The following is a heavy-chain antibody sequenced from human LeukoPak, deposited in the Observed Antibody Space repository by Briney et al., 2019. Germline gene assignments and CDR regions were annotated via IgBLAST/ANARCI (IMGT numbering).Heavy chain of an antibody. J-gene: IGHJ4*02. V-gene: IGHV3-30*02. CDR1: GFTFSIYV. D-gene: IGHD3-16*01. Sequence: TGGSLRLSCAASGFTFSIYVMRWVRQAPGQGLEWVALLRNDGSTKYYADSVRARFTISRDNSKNTLYLEMNSLRAEDTAVYYCARNLRGSYFDYWGQGTLVSVSS. CDR3: ARNLRGSYFDY. CDR2: LRNDGSTK.